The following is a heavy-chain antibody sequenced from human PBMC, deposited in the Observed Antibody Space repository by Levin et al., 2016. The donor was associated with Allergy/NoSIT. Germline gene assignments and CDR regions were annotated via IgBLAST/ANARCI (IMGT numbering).Heavy chain of an antibody. CDR1: GDSITSDKW. CDR3: ADNGFYSINS. J-gene: IGHJ4*02. D-gene: IGHD3-22*01. V-gene: IGHV4-4*02. Sequence: SETLSLTCAVSGDSITSDKWLSWVRQPPGQGLEWIGEIHHSKGTYYNPSLKSRVTISVDTSKNQFSLRLNSVTAADTAVYYCADNGFYSINSWGQGTLVTVSS. CDR2: IHHSKGT.